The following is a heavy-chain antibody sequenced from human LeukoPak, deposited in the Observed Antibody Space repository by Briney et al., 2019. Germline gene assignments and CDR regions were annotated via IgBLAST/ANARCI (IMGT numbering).Heavy chain of an antibody. D-gene: IGHD2/OR15-2a*01. CDR2: IFADDLT. V-gene: IGHV3-53*01. J-gene: IGHJ4*02. CDR3: ARGAMSTFARFDS. Sequence: GGSLTLSCVVSGFSVSDHYMSWVRQAPGKGLQWLSVIFADDLTYYEDSIKGRFTISRDRSQNTLYLQMKSLRAEDTAVYYCARGAMSTFARFDSWGQGTLGCVSS. CDR1: GFSVSDHY.